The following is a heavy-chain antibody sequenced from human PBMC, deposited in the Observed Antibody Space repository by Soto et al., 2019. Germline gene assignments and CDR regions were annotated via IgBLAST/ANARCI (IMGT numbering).Heavy chain of an antibody. J-gene: IGHJ4*02. CDR3: AREESEDSSEWPQYYFDY. V-gene: IGHV1-69*06. CDR2: IIPIFGTA. CDR1: GVTFSSYA. D-gene: IGHD3-22*01. Sequence: QVQLVQSGAEVKKPGSSVKVSCTASGVTFSSYAISWVRQAPGQGLEWMGGIIPIFGTANYAQKFQGRVTITADKSTSTAYMELSSLGSEDTAVYYCAREESEDSSEWPQYYFDYWGQGTLVTVSS.